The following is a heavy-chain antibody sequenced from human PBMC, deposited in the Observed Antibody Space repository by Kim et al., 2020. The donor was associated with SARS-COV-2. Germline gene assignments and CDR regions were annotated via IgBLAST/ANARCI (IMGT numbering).Heavy chain of an antibody. D-gene: IGHD2-8*01. CDR3: ARGSCTNGVCYIGYFQH. Sequence: LKSRVTISVDTSKNQFSLKLSSVTAADTAVYYCARGSCTNGVCYIGYFQHWGQGTLVTVSS. V-gene: IGHV4-34*01. J-gene: IGHJ1*01.